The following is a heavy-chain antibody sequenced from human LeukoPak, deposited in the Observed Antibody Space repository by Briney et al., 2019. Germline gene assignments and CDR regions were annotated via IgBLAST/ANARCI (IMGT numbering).Heavy chain of an antibody. Sequence: GRSLRLSCAASGFNFSSYAMHWVRQAPGKGLEWVAVISYDGSNKYYADSVKGRFTISRDNSKNTLYLQMNSLRAEDTAVYYCARDAPYDYVWGSNAFDIWGQGTMVTVSS. V-gene: IGHV3-30-3*01. J-gene: IGHJ3*02. D-gene: IGHD3-16*01. CDR2: ISYDGSNK. CDR3: ARDAPYDYVWGSNAFDI. CDR1: GFNFSSYA.